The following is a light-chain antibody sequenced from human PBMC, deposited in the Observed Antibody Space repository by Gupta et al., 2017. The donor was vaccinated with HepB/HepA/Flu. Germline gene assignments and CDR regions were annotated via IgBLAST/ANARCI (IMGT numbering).Light chain of an antibody. V-gene: IGKV1-33*01. Sequence: DIQMTKSPSSLSASVGDRVTITCQASQDISNYLNWYQQKPGKAPKLLIYDASNLETGVPSRFSGSGSGTDFTFTISSPQPEDIATYYCQQYDNLPLTFGGGTKVEIK. J-gene: IGKJ4*01. CDR3: QQYDNLPLT. CDR1: QDISNY. CDR2: DAS.